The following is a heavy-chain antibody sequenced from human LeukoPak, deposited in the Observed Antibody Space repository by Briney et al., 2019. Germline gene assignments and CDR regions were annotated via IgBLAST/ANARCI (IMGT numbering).Heavy chain of an antibody. CDR2: FDPEDGET. Sequence: GASVKVSCKVSGYTLTELSMHWVRQAPGKGLEWMGGFDPEDGETIYAQKFQGRVTMTGDTSTDTAYMELSSLRSEDTAVYYCATATVTTQAYNWFDPWGRGTLVTVSS. V-gene: IGHV1-24*01. CDR1: GYTLTELS. CDR3: ATATVTTQAYNWFDP. J-gene: IGHJ5*02. D-gene: IGHD4-17*01.